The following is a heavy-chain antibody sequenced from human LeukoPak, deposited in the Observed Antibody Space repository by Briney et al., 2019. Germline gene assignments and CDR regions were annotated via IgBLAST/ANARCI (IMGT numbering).Heavy chain of an antibody. CDR2: ISYDGSNK. D-gene: IGHD1-7*01. CDR3: ARMTGTTWSFDY. V-gene: IGHV3-30*05. J-gene: IGHJ4*02. CDR1: GFTFSSSG. Sequence: PGGSLRLSCAASGFTFSSSGKHWVRQAPGKGLEWVAVISYDGSNKYYADSVKGRFTISRDNSKNTLYLQMNSLRAEDTAVYYCARMTGTTWSFDYWGQGTLVTVSS.